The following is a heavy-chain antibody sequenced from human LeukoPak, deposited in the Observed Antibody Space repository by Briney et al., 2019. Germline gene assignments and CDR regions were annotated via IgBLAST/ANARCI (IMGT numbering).Heavy chain of an antibody. CDR3: ARAGTCSSTSCDGGIEY. V-gene: IGHV3-30*02. D-gene: IGHD2-2*01. CDR1: GFTFSSYG. Sequence: GGSLRLSCAASGFTFSSYGMHWVRQAPGKGLEWVALIRYDGSNKYYADSVKGRFTISRDNSKNTLYLQMNSLSTEDTAVYYCARAGTCSSTSCDGGIEYWGQGTLVTVSS. CDR2: IRYDGSNK. J-gene: IGHJ4*02.